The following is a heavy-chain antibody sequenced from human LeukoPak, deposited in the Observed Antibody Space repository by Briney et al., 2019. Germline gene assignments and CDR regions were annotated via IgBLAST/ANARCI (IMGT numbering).Heavy chain of an antibody. V-gene: IGHV4-59*01. J-gene: IGHJ4*02. CDR2: IYYSGST. CDR1: GGSISSYY. D-gene: IGHD5-24*01. Sequence: SETLSLTCTVSGGSISSYYWSWIRQPPGKGLEWIGYIYYSGSTNYNPSLKSRVTISVDTSKNQFSLKLSSATAADTAVYYCARGWKMATNPFDYWGQGTLVTVSS. CDR3: ARGWKMATNPFDY.